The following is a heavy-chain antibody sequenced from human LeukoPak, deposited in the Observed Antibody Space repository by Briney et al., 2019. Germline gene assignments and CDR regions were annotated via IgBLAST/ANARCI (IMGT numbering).Heavy chain of an antibody. CDR2: IYPGGSDT. CDR1: GYSFTSYW. D-gene: IGHD2-2*01. Sequence: PGESLKISCKGSGYSFTSYWIGWVRQMPGKGLEWMGIIYPGGSDTRYSPSFQGQVTISADKSISTAYLQWSSLKASDTAMYCCARGVPDIVVVPAAPPYGMDVWGQGTTVTVSS. CDR3: ARGVPDIVVVPAAPPYGMDV. J-gene: IGHJ6*02. V-gene: IGHV5-51*01.